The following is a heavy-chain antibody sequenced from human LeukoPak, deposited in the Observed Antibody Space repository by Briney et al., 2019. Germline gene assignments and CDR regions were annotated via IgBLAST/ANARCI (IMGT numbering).Heavy chain of an antibody. Sequence: SQTLPLTCTVSGGSISSGGYYWSWIRQHPGTGLEWIGYIYYSGSTYYNPSLKSRVTISVDTSKNQFSLKLSSVTAADTAVYYCARDQVSYDILTGYPDAFDIWGQGTMATVSS. CDR2: IYYSGST. D-gene: IGHD3-9*01. CDR1: GGSISSGGYY. J-gene: IGHJ3*02. V-gene: IGHV4-31*03. CDR3: ARDQVSYDILTGYPDAFDI.